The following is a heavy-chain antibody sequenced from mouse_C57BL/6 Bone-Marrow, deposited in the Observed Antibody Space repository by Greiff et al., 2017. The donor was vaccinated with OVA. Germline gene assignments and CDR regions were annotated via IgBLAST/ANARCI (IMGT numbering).Heavy chain of an antibody. CDR2: IDPENGDT. J-gene: IGHJ2*01. Sequence: VQLQQSGAELVRPGASVKLSCTASGFNIKDDYMHWVKERPEQGLEWIGWIDPENGDTEYASKFQGKATITADTSSKSVYLPLSSQTSEDTAVYYCTPYRYWGQGTTLTVSS. CDR3: TPYRY. D-gene: IGHD5-1-1*01. V-gene: IGHV14-4*01. CDR1: GFNIKDDY.